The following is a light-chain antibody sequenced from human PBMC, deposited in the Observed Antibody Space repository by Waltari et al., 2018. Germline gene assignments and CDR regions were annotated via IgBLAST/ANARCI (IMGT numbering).Light chain of an antibody. V-gene: IGLV4-69*01. Sequence: QPVLTHSPSASASLGASVKLTSTLSTGQRDFAIAWHQQQPERGPRYLMKPNSDGSHTKGDEIPGRFSGSSSGAERYLTISSLQSEDEAAYYCQTWGSGIVTFGGGTQLTVL. CDR1: TGQRDFA. CDR2: PNSDGSH. CDR3: QTWGSGIVT. J-gene: IGLJ2*01.